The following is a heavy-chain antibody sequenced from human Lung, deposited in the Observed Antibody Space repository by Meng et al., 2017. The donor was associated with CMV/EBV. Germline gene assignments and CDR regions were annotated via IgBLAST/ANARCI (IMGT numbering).Heavy chain of an antibody. D-gene: IGHD3-3*01. CDR1: GVNFSSYS. CDR2: ISSSSSYI. Sequence: SGVNFSSYSRNWVGQAQGKGLEWVSSISSSSSYIYYADSVKGRFTISRDNAKNSLYLQMNSLRAEDTAVYYCARAFTPITIFEPDGLWGQGTLVTVSS. CDR3: ARAFTPITIFEPDGL. J-gene: IGHJ4*02. V-gene: IGHV3-21*01.